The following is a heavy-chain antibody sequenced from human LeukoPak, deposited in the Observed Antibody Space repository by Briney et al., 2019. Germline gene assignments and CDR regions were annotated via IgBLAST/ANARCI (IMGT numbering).Heavy chain of an antibody. Sequence: SETLSLTCTVSGGSINSYYWSWIRQPPGKGLEWIGYIYYTGSTNYNPSLKSRVTISVDTSKNQFSLKLSSVTAADTAVYYCAGRLWRRDGYNLSAFDIWGQGTMVTVSS. CDR1: GGSINSYY. CDR2: IYYTGST. CDR3: AGRLWRRDGYNLSAFDI. J-gene: IGHJ3*02. D-gene: IGHD5-24*01. V-gene: IGHV4-59*01.